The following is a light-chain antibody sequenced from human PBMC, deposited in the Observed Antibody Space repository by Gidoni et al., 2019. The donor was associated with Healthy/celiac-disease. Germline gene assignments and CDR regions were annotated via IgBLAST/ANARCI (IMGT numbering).Light chain of an antibody. CDR2: AAS. J-gene: IGKJ2*01. CDR3: QQLNSYPFMYT. V-gene: IGKV1-9*01. CDR1: QGISSY. Sequence: DIQLNQSPSFLSASVGDRVTITCRSSQGISSYLAWYQQKPGKALKLLIYAASTLQSGVPSRFSGSGSGTEFTLTISSLQPEDFATYYCQQLNSYPFMYTFGQGTKLEIK.